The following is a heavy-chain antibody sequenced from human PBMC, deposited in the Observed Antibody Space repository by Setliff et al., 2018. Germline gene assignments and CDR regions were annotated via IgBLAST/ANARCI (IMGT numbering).Heavy chain of an antibody. CDR3: ARDPFGNPVFDP. D-gene: IGHD3-10*01. CDR1: GFTFSSYW. Sequence: PGGSLRLSCAASGFTFSSYWMNWVRQAPGKGLEWVANIKQDGSVKNYVDSVKGRFSISRDNTKDSLYLQMNSLRAEDTAVYYCARDPFGNPVFDPWGQGTPVTVSS. V-gene: IGHV3-7*01. J-gene: IGHJ5*02. CDR2: IKQDGSVK.